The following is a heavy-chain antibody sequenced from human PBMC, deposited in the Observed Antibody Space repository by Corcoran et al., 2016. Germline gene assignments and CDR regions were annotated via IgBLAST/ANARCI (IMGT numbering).Heavy chain of an antibody. D-gene: IGHD2-2*01. V-gene: IGHV1-46*01. CDR3: ARESVVVPAATSYGMDV. Sequence: QVQLVQSGAEVKKPGASVKVSCKASGYTFTSYYMHWVRQAPGQGLEWMGIINPSGGSTGYAQKFQGRVTMTRDTSTSTVYMELSSLRSEDTAVYYCARESVVVPAATSYGMDVWGQGTTVTVSS. CDR1: GYTFTSYY. J-gene: IGHJ6*02. CDR2: INPSGGST.